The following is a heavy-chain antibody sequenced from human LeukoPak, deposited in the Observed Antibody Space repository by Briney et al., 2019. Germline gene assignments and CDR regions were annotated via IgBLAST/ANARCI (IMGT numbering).Heavy chain of an antibody. D-gene: IGHD3-3*01. CDR1: GYTFTSYY. J-gene: IGHJ4*02. V-gene: IGHV1-46*01. CDR2: INPSGGST. Sequence: ASVKVSCKASGYTFTSYYMHWVRQAPGQGLEWMGIINPSGGSTSYAQKFQGRVTMTRDTSTSAVYMELSSLRSEDTAVYYCARDGITIFGVAFRGYFDYWGQGTLVTVSS. CDR3: ARDGITIFGVAFRGYFDY.